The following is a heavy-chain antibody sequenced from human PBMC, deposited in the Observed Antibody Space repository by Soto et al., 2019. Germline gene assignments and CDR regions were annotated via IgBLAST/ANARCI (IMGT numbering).Heavy chain of an antibody. Sequence: QVQLQESGPGLVKPSQTLSLTCTVSGDSISSGGYYWSWIRQPPGKGLEWIGSIYYSGTTYYNPSLASRVTNSADSSEKHFSLRVNSVAFAGTGVYYCVSTYYTGSFGPFDYWGQGTMVTVSS. D-gene: IGHD3-22*01. V-gene: IGHV4-31*03. CDR1: GDSISSGGYY. J-gene: IGHJ4*02. CDR3: VSTYYTGSFGPFDY. CDR2: IYYSGTT.